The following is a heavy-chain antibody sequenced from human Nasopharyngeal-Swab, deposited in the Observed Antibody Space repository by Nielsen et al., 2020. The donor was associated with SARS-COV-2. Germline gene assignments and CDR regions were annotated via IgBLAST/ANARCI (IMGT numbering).Heavy chain of an antibody. CDR3: MRDTGAWDFDY. D-gene: IGHD1-26*01. CDR2: IRRDSGAR. Sequence: GGSLRLSCVGSGFSLSNYWMSWVRQAPGRGLEWVANIRRDSGARFYVDSVKGRFTISRDNAKNSLYLQMNSLRAEDTAVYYCMRDTGAWDFDYWGQGTLITVSS. V-gene: IGHV3-7*01. J-gene: IGHJ4*02. CDR1: GFSLSNYW.